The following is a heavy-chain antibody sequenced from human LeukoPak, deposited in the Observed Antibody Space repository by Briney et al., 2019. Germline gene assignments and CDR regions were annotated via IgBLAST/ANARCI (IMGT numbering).Heavy chain of an antibody. CDR2: ISAYNGNT. CDR3: ARDSSGFDY. V-gene: IGHV1-18*04. CDR1: GYTFTSYG. Sequence: ASVKVSCKASGYTFTSYGISWVRQAPGQGLEWMGWISAYNGNTNYAQKLQGRVTMTRDTSTSTVYMGLSSLRSEDTAVYYCARDSSGFDYWGQGTLVTVSS. D-gene: IGHD3-22*01. J-gene: IGHJ4*02.